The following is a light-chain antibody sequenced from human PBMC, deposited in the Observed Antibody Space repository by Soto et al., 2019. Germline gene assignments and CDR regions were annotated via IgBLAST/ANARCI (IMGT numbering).Light chain of an antibody. Sequence: EIVMTQSPATLSMSPGERSTLSSRASHSISDTLAWYQQKPGQAPRLLIYGSSTRAPGIPARFSASGSETEFTLTITTLQSEDFAVYYCQQYNSWPRTFGQGTKVDIK. CDR1: HSISDT. J-gene: IGKJ1*01. CDR3: QQYNSWPRT. V-gene: IGKV3-15*01. CDR2: GSS.